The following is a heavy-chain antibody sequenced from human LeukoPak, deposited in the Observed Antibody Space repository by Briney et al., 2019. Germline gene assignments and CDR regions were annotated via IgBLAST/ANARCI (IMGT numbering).Heavy chain of an antibody. V-gene: IGHV3-30*02. CDR3: AKDSYDSTGYYIEGFEY. J-gene: IGHJ4*02. Sequence: PGGSLRLSCAASGFTLSSSGMHWVRQAPGKGLEWVAFIRYDGGNVHYGDSVKGRFTISGDNSKNTLYLQINSLRAEDTAVYYCAKDSYDSTGYYIEGFEYWGQGTLVTVSS. CDR2: IRYDGGNV. CDR1: GFTLSSSG. D-gene: IGHD3-22*01.